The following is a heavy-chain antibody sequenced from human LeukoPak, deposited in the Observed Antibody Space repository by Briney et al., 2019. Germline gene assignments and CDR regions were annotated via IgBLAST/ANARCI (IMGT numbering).Heavy chain of an antibody. CDR2: VSTTGDST. CDR3: AKGGGADFDC. Sequence: GGSLRLSCAASGFTFTNYAMSWVRQARGKGLERVSSVSTTGDSTYYADSVRGRFTISRDNSKNTVHLQMNSLRAEDTAIYYCAKGGGADFDCWGQGTLVTVSS. CDR1: GFTFTNYA. J-gene: IGHJ4*02. V-gene: IGHV3-23*01. D-gene: IGHD3-16*01.